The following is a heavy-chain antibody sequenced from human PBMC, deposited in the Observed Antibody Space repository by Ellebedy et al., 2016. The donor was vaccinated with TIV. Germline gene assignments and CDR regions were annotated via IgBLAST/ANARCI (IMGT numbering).Heavy chain of an antibody. J-gene: IGHJ3*02. V-gene: IGHV3-33*08. CDR1: GFTFSDYG. CDR3: ARLTGYDTSGHYHRHPLDDAFDI. D-gene: IGHD3-22*01. CDR2: IWYDASNK. Sequence: GESLKISCAASGFTFSDYGMHWVRQAPGKGLEWVAVIWYDASNKYYADSEKCRVTIARDNSKNTLYLQMNSVRAEDTALYYCARLTGYDTSGHYHRHPLDDAFDIWGQGTMVTVSS.